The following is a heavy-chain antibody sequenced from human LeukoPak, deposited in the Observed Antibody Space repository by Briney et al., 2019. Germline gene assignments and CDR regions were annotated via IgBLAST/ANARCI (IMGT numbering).Heavy chain of an antibody. CDR1: GGSFSGYY. J-gene: IGHJ4*02. D-gene: IGHD6-13*01. CDR2: IYYSGST. CDR3: ARHAGGISATGTRPFDY. Sequence: PSETLSLTCAVYGGSFSGYYWSWIRQPPGKGLEWIGYIYYSGSTNYNPSLKSRVTISVDTSKNQFSLKLSSVTAADTAVYYCARHAGGISATGTRPFDYWGQGTLVTVSS. V-gene: IGHV4-59*08.